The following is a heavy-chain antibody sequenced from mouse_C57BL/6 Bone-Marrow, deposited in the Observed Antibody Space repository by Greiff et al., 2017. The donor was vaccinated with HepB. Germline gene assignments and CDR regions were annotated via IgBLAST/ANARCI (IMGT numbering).Heavy chain of an antibody. J-gene: IGHJ3*01. CDR2: IDPSDSYT. CDR3: ARALYYDYDGGFAY. Sequence: QVQLQQPGAELVMPGASVKLSCKASGYTFTSYWMHWVKQRPGQGLEGIGEIDPSDSYTNYNQKFKGKSTLTVDKSSSTAYLQLSSLTSEDSAVYYCARALYYDYDGGFAYWGQGTLVTVSA. D-gene: IGHD2-4*01. CDR1: GYTFTSYW. V-gene: IGHV1-69*01.